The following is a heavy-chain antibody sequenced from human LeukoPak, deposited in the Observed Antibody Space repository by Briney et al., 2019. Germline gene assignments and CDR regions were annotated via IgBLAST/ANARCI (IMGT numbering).Heavy chain of an antibody. J-gene: IGHJ5*02. CDR1: GFTFSSYE. Sequence: RGSLRLSCAASGFTFSSYEMNWVRQAPGKGLEWVSYISSSGTTIYYADSVKGRFTISRDNAKNSLYLQMNSLRAEDTAVYYCARVGVVVAATGNLWFDPWGQGTLVTVS. V-gene: IGHV3-48*03. D-gene: IGHD2-15*01. CDR3: ARVGVVVAATGNLWFDP. CDR2: ISSSGTTI.